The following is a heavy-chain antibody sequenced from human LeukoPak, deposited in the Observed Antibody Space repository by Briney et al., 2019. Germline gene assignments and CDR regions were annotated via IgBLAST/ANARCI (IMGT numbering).Heavy chain of an antibody. D-gene: IGHD3-22*01. CDR3: ARRQRDYYDSSGYYPVWYFDY. V-gene: IGHV4-39*01. Sequence: SETLSLTRTVSGGSISSSSYYGGWIRQPPGKGLEWIGSISYSGRTYYNPSLKSRLTISVDTSKNQFSLKLRSVTAADTAVYYCARRQRDYYDSSGYYPVWYFDYWGQGTLVTVSS. CDR1: GGSISSSSYY. J-gene: IGHJ4*02. CDR2: ISYSGRT.